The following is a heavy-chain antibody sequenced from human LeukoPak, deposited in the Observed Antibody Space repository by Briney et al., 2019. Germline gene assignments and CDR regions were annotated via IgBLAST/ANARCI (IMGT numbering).Heavy chain of an antibody. CDR2: IYYSGST. Sequence: NPSETLSLTCTVSGGSISSYYWSWIRQPPGKGLEWIGYIYYSGSTNYNPSLKSRVTISVDTSKNQFSLKLNSVTAADTAVYYCARRAYSSGWYYFDYWGQGTLVTISS. CDR1: GGSISSYY. J-gene: IGHJ4*02. D-gene: IGHD6-19*01. V-gene: IGHV4-59*01. CDR3: ARRAYSSGWYYFDY.